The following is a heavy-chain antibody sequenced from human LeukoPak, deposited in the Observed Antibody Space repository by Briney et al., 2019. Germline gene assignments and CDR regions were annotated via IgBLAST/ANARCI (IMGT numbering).Heavy chain of an antibody. V-gene: IGHV4-59*01. CDR1: DSSISSYY. Sequence: SETLSLTCTVSDSSISSYYWSWIRQPPGKGLEWIGYIYYIGITNYNPSLKSRVTISVDTSKNQFSLKLSSVTAADTAVYYCARSYYDILTGYYLFDYWGQGTLVTVSS. CDR3: ARSYYDILTGYYLFDY. D-gene: IGHD3-9*01. J-gene: IGHJ4*02. CDR2: IYYIGIT.